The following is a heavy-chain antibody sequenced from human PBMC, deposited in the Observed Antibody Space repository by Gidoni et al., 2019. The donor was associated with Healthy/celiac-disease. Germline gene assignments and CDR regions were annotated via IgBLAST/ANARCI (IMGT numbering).Heavy chain of an antibody. CDR1: GFTVSSNY. D-gene: IGHD6-19*01. V-gene: IGHV3-53*02. Sequence: EVQLVETGGGLLQPGGSLSLSCAASGFTVSSNYMSWVRQAPGKGLEWVSVIYSGGSTYYADSVKGRFTISRDNSKNTLYLQMNSLRAEDTAVYYCARVTYSSGWYVGGYFDYWGQGTLVTVSS. J-gene: IGHJ4*02. CDR3: ARVTYSSGWYVGGYFDY. CDR2: IYSGGST.